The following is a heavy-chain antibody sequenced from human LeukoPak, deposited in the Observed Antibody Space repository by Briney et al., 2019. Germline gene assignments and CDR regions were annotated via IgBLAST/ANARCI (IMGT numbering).Heavy chain of an antibody. CDR1: GFSLTTSGMC. J-gene: IGHJ5*02. CDR3: ARLNGGP. CDR2: IYYSGST. D-gene: IGHD2-8*01. V-gene: IGHV4-61*08. Sequence: SGPTLANPTQTLTLTCTFSGFSLTTSGMCVSWIRQPSGKGLEWIGYIYYSGSTNYNPSLTSRVTMSVDTSKNQFSLKLSSVTAADTAVYYCARLNGGPWGQGTLVTVSS.